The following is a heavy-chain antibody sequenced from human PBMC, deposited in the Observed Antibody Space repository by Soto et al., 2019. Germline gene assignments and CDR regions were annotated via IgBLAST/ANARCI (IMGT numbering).Heavy chain of an antibody. Sequence: SVKVSCKASGGTFSSYAISWVRQAPGQGLEWMGGIIPIFGTANYAQKFQGRVTITADKSTSTAYMELSSLRSEDTAVYYCARDQNYDILTGPYYYYYGMDVWGQGTTVTVSS. CDR1: GGTFSSYA. CDR3: ARDQNYDILTGPYYYYYGMDV. CDR2: IIPIFGTA. J-gene: IGHJ6*02. D-gene: IGHD3-9*01. V-gene: IGHV1-69*06.